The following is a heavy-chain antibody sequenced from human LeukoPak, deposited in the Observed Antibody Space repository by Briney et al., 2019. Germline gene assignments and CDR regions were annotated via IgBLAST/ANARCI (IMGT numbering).Heavy chain of an antibody. J-gene: IGHJ4*02. CDR3: ARDLRVGATLDY. CDR1: GGTFSSYA. V-gene: IGHV1-2*02. CDR2: INPNSGGT. Sequence: ASVKVSCKASGGTFSSYAISWVRQAPGQGLEWMGWINPNSGGTNYAQKFQGRVTMTRDTSISTAYMELSRLRSDDTAVYYCARDLRVGATLDYWGQGTLVTVSS. D-gene: IGHD1-26*01.